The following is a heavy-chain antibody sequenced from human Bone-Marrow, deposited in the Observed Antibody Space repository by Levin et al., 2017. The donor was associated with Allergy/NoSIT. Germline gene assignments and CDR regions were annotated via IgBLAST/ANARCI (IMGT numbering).Heavy chain of an antibody. CDR2: ISYDGSNK. Sequence: PGGSLRLSCAASGFTFSSYAMHWVRQAPGKGLEWVAVISYDGSNKYYADSVKGRFTISRDNSKNTLYLQMNSLRAEDTAVYYCARDLEGARDYGMDVWGQGTTVTVSS. CDR3: ARDLEGARDYGMDV. J-gene: IGHJ6*02. V-gene: IGHV3-30*04. CDR1: GFTFSSYA. D-gene: IGHD1-26*01.